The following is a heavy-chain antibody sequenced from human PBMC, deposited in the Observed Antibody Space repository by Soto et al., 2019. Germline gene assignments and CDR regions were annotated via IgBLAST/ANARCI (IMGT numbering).Heavy chain of an antibody. CDR3: ARGGSSRGLYEGDWFDP. CDR1: GYTFTGYY. D-gene: IGHD6-19*01. V-gene: IGHV1-2*04. Sequence: QVQLVQSGAEVKKPGASVKVSCKASGYTFTGYYMHWVRQAPGQGLEWMGWLNPNSGGTNYPQKFQGCFTLTRHRAISIAYMELRRLRSDETAVYYCARGGSSRGLYEGDWFDPWGQGTLVTVSS. J-gene: IGHJ5*02. CDR2: LNPNSGGT.